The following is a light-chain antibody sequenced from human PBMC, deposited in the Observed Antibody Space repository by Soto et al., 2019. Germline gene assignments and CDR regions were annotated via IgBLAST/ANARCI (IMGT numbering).Light chain of an antibody. CDR1: QSISTW. V-gene: IGKV1-5*01. Sequence: DIQMTQSPSTLSASVGDSVTITCRASQSISTWLAWYQQKPGQAPQVLIYYGSFWENGVSSRFSGSGSGTEFTLTISSLQPDDFATYFCQQYKGYPWTFGQGTKVEI. CDR2: YGS. CDR3: QQYKGYPWT. J-gene: IGKJ1*01.